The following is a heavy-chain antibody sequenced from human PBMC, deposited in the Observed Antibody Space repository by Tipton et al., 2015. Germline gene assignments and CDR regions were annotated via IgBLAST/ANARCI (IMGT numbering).Heavy chain of an antibody. CDR3: ARARGRHGGLFDS. Sequence: LRLSCAVSAYSISSDYYWGWIRQPPGKGLEWIGSISHSGNTYYNPSLKSRVTISVDTSKTQFSLKMSSVTASDTAVYYCARARGRHGGLFDSWGQGTLVTVSS. CDR2: ISHSGNT. V-gene: IGHV4-38-2*01. J-gene: IGHJ4*02. D-gene: IGHD4-23*01. CDR1: AYSISSDYY.